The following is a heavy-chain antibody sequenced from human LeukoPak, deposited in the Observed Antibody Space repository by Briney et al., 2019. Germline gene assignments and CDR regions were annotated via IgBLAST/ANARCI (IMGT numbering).Heavy chain of an antibody. J-gene: IGHJ4*02. Sequence: GASVKVSCKASGYTFTSYGISWVRQAPGQGLEWMGWISAYNGNTNYAQKLQGRVTMTTDTSTSTAYIELRSLRSDDTAVYYCARDLYSGSYWYYFDYWGQGTLVTVSS. V-gene: IGHV1-18*01. D-gene: IGHD1-26*01. CDR1: GYTFTSYG. CDR3: ARDLYSGSYWYYFDY. CDR2: ISAYNGNT.